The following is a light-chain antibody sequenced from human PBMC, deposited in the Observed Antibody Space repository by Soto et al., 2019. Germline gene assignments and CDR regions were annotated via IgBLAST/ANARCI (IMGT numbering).Light chain of an antibody. Sequence: IVKNQAPATLSVSPGERATLSCRASQSISSNLAWYQQKPGQAPRLLIYGSSTRATGIPARFSGSGSGTAFTLTVSSLQSEDFAVYYCQQYHNWPPYTFGQGTKLEIK. CDR3: QQYHNWPPYT. J-gene: IGKJ2*01. CDR1: QSISSN. V-gene: IGKV3-15*01. CDR2: GSS.